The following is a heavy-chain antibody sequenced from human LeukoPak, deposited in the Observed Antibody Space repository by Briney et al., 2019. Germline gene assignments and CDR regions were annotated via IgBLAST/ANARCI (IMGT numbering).Heavy chain of an antibody. CDR1: GFTFSSYA. J-gene: IGHJ4*02. V-gene: IGHV3-23*01. D-gene: IGHD3-10*01. CDR2: ISGRGGST. Sequence: GGSLRLSCAASGFTFSSYAMSWVRQAPGKGLEWVSAISGRGGSTYYADSVKGRFTISRDNSKNTLYLQMNSLRAEDTAVYYCAKDLPALGSGSYYDYWGQGTLVTVSS. CDR3: AKDLPALGSGSYYDY.